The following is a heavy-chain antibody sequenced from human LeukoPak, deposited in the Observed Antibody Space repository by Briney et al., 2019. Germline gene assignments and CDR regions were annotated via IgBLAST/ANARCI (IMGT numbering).Heavy chain of an antibody. CDR3: ARGGKYYYDSSGSFYYYYMDV. Sequence: ASVKVSCKASGYTFTTYGITWVRQAPGQGLEWMGWITPNNGNINYAQKFQGRFTMTPDTSTTTAYMELRSLRSDDTAVYYCARGGKYYYDSSGSFYYYYMDVWGKGTTVTISS. CDR1: GYTFTTYG. CDR2: ITPNNGNI. J-gene: IGHJ6*03. V-gene: IGHV1-18*01. D-gene: IGHD3-22*01.